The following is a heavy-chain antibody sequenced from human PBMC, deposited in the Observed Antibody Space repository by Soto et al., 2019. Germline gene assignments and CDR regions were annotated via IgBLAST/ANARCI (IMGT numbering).Heavy chain of an antibody. V-gene: IGHV2-26*04. CDR1: GFSLSNAGLG. J-gene: IGHJ5*02. Sequence: QVTVKESGPVLVKPTETLTLTCTVSGFSLSNAGLGVSWIRQPPGKALEWLAHIFSNDEKSYSTSLKSRLTISXDTXTSQVVLTMTNMDPVDTATYYCASTYTTSWYWFDPWGQGTLVTVSS. CDR2: IFSNDEK. CDR3: ASTYTTSWYWFDP. D-gene: IGHD6-13*01.